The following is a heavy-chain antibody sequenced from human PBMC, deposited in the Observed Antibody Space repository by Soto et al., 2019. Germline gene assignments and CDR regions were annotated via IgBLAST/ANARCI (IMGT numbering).Heavy chain of an antibody. Sequence: GGSLRLSCAASGFTFSSYAMSWVRQAPGKGLEWVSAISGSGGSTYYADSVKGRFTISRDNSKKTLYLQMNSLRAEDTAVYYCAKLIITIFGVVTNDAFDIWGQGTMVTVSS. CDR2: ISGSGGST. J-gene: IGHJ3*02. V-gene: IGHV3-23*01. CDR3: AKLIITIFGVVTNDAFDI. CDR1: GFTFSSYA. D-gene: IGHD3-3*01.